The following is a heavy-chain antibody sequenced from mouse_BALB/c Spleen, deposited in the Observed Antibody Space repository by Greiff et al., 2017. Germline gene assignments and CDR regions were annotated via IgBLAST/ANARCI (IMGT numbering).Heavy chain of an antibody. V-gene: IGHV2-2*02. J-gene: IGHJ2*01. CDR3: ARKGEDYYGSSYYFDY. D-gene: IGHD1-1*01. CDR2: IWSGGST. Sequence: QVQLQQSGPGLVQPSQSLSITCTVSGFSLTSYGVHWVRQSPGKGLEWLGVIWSGGSTDYNAAFISRLSISKDNSKSQVFFKMNSLQANDTAIYYCARKGEDYYGSSYYFDYWGQGTTLTVSS. CDR1: GFSLTSYG.